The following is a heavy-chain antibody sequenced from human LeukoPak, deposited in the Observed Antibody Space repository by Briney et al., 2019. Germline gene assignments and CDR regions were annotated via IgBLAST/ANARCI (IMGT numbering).Heavy chain of an antibody. Sequence: GGSLRLSCAASGFTFSSYAMSWVRQAPGKGLEWVSYISSSSSYTNYADSVKGRFTISRDNAKNSLYLQMNSLRAEDTAVYYCARRRATRDFDYWGQGTLVTVSS. J-gene: IGHJ4*02. CDR1: GFTFSSYA. CDR2: ISSSSSYT. CDR3: ARRRATRDFDY. V-gene: IGHV3-21*05.